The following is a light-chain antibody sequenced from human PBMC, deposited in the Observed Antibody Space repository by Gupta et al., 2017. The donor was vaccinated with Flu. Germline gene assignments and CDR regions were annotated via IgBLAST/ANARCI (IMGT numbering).Light chain of an antibody. Sequence: DIVMTQSPDSLAVSLGERATINCKSSQSVLYSSNNKNYLAWYQQKPGQPPKLHIYWASTRESGVPDRFSGSGSGTDFTLTTSSLQAEDVAVYYCQQYYSTPYNFGQGTKLEIK. CDR3: QQYYSTPYN. CDR1: QSVLYSSNNKNY. CDR2: WAS. V-gene: IGKV4-1*01. J-gene: IGKJ2*01.